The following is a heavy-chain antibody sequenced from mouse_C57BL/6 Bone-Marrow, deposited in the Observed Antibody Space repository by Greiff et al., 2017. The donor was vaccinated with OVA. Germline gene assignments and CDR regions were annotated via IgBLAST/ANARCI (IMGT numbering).Heavy chain of an antibody. CDR1: GYTFTTYP. CDR2: FHPYNDDT. J-gene: IGHJ2*01. D-gene: IGHD1-1*01. CDR3: ARPGHYYGSSPLCDY. Sequence: QVQLQQSGAELVKPGASVKMSCKASGYTFTTYPIEWMKQNHGKSLEWIGNFHPYNDDTKYNEKFKGKATLTVEKSSSTVYLGLSRLTSDDSAVYDCARPGHYYGSSPLCDYWGQGTTLTVSS. V-gene: IGHV1-47*01.